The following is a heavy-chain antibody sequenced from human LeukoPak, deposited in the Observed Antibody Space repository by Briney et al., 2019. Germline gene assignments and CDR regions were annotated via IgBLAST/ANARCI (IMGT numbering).Heavy chain of an antibody. D-gene: IGHD3-22*01. J-gene: IGHJ4*02. CDR1: ANTFNRHA. V-gene: IGHV1-69*05. CDR2: IIPIVGTT. Sequence: ASVKVSCKGSANTFNRHAISWVRQAPGKGLEWMGRIIPIVGTTNYAQTFQGRVTITTDESTSTAYMELSSLRSEDTAVYYCARETYYYDSSGYYFDYWGQGPLVTVSS. CDR3: ARETYYYDSSGYYFDY.